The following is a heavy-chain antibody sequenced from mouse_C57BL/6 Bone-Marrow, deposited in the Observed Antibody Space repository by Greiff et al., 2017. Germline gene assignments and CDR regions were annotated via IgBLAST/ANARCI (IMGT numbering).Heavy chain of an antibody. V-gene: IGHV1-72*01. Sequence: QVQLQQPGAELVKPGASVKLSCKASGYTFTSYWMHWVKQRPGRGLEWIGRIDPNSGGTTYNEKFKSQATLTVDKPSRTAYMQLSSLTSEDSAVYDCARERYYGSSYRAMDYWGQGTSVTVSA. D-gene: IGHD1-1*01. CDR1: GYTFTSYW. CDR2: IDPNSGGT. J-gene: IGHJ4*01. CDR3: ARERYYGSSYRAMDY.